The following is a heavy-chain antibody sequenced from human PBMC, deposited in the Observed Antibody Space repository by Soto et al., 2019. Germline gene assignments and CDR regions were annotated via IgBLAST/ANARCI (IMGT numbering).Heavy chain of an antibody. CDR2: IYYSGST. V-gene: IGHV4-31*11. Sequence: SETLSLTCAVSGGSISSGGYSWSWIRQHPGKGLEWIAYIYYSGSTYYNPSLKSRVTISVDTSKNQFSLKLSSVTAADTAVYYCARDPNYYGSGSFVWFDPWGQGTLVTVSS. D-gene: IGHD3-10*01. CDR1: GGSISSGGYS. CDR3: ARDPNYYGSGSFVWFDP. J-gene: IGHJ5*02.